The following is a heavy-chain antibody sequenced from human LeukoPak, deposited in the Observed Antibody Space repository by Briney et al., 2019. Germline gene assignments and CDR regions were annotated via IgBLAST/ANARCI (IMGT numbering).Heavy chain of an antibody. CDR1: GGSFSGYY. CDR3: AQSTSTSWVLDY. V-gene: IGHV4-34*01. D-gene: IGHD3-16*01. CDR2: INHSGNT. J-gene: IGHJ4*02. Sequence: PSETLSLTCAVYGGSFSGYYWSWIRQSPGKGLEWIGEINHSGNTNYKPSLKSRVTISIDTSKNQFYLKLSSVTAADTAVYYCAQSTSTSWVLDYWGQGTLVTVSS.